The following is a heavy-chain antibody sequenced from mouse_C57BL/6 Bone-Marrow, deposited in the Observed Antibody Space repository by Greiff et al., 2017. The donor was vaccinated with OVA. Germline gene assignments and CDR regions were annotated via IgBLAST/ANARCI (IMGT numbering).Heavy chain of an antibody. CDR2: FYPGSGSI. D-gene: IGHD2-5*01. CDR1: GYTFTEYT. CDR3: VRRDYGYSNYLYAMDY. J-gene: IGHJ4*01. V-gene: IGHV1-62-2*01. Sequence: VQLQQSGAELVKPGASVKLSCKASGYTFTEYTIHWVKQRSGQGLEWIGWFYPGSGSIKYNEKFKDKATLTADKSSSTVYMELSSLTSEDSAVYFCVRRDYGYSNYLYAMDYWGQGTSVTVSS.